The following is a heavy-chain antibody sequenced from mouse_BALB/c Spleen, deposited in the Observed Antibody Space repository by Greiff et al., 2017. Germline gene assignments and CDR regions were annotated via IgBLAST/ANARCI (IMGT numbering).Heavy chain of an antibody. D-gene: IGHD2-10*01. CDR2: IYPGNSDT. CDR3: TRAYYGNYVGVWFAY. V-gene: IGHV1-5*01. CDR1: GYTFTSYW. J-gene: IGHJ3*01. Sequence: VQLQQSGTVLARPGASVKMSCKASGYTFTSYWMHWVKQRPGQGLEWIGAIYPGNSDTSYNQKFKGKAKLTAVTSTSTAYMELSSLTNEDSAVYYCTRAYYGNYVGVWFAYWGQGTLVTVSA.